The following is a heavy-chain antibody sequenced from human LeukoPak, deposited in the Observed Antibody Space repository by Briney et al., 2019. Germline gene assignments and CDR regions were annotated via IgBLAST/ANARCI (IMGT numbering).Heavy chain of an antibody. J-gene: IGHJ3*02. CDR1: GFTFSSYA. D-gene: IGHD4-11*01. Sequence: TGRSLRLSCAASGFTFSSYAMHWVRQAPGKGLEWVSAISGSGGSTYYADSVKGRFTISRDNSKNTLYLQMNSLRAEDTAVYYCAKATTDAFDIWGQGTMVTVSS. CDR2: ISGSGGST. V-gene: IGHV3-23*01. CDR3: AKATTDAFDI.